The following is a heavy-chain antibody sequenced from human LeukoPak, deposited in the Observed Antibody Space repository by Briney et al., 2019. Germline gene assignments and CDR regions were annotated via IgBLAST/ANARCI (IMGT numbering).Heavy chain of an antibody. CDR3: TSRDIVVVPAAMGGAFDI. CDR1: GFTFSNAW. CDR2: IKSKTDGGTT. Sequence: GGSLRLSCAASGFTFSNAWMSWVRQAPGKGLEWVGRIKSKTDGGTTDYAAPVKGRFTISRDDSKNTLYLQMNSLKTEDTAVYYCTSRDIVVVPAAMGGAFDIWGQGTMVTVSS. D-gene: IGHD2-2*01. V-gene: IGHV3-15*01. J-gene: IGHJ3*02.